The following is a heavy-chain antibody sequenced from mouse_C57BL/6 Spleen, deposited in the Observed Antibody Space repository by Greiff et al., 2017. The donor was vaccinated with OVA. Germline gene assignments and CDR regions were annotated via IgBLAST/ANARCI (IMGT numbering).Heavy chain of an antibody. J-gene: IGHJ2*01. CDR3: TEELRRGGY. D-gene: IGHD1-1*01. Sequence: QVQLQQSGAELVRPGASVTLSCKASGYTFTDYEMHWVKQTPVHGLEWIGAIDPETGGTAYNQKFKGKAILTADKSSSTAYMELRSLTSEDSAVYYCTEELRRGGYWGQGTTRTVSS. CDR1: GYTFTDYE. V-gene: IGHV1-15*01. CDR2: IDPETGGT.